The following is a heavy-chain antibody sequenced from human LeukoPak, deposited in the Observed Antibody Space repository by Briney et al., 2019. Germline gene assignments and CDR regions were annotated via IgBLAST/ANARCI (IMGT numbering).Heavy chain of an antibody. CDR2: MNPNSGNT. CDR1: GYTFTSYD. CDR3: ARGPPTVGYYYYYMDV. V-gene: IGHV1-8*03. D-gene: IGHD4-23*01. J-gene: IGHJ6*03. Sequence: ASVKVSCKASGYTFTSYDINWVRQATGQGLEWMGWMNPNSGNTGYAQKFQGRVTITRNTSISTPYMELSSLRSEDTAVYYCARGPPTVGYYYYYMDVWGKGTTVTVSS.